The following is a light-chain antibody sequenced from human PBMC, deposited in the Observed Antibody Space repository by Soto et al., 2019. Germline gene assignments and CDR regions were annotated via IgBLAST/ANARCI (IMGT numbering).Light chain of an antibody. Sequence: QSALTQPASVSRSPGQSITISCTGTNSDIGGYNYVSWYQQHPGKAPKLMIYDVSNRPSGVSYRFSGSKSGNTASLTISGLQAEDEADYYCSSYTSRSTLGVFGGGTKLTV. CDR3: SSYTSRSTLGV. CDR2: DVS. CDR1: NSDIGGYNY. V-gene: IGLV2-14*03. J-gene: IGLJ2*01.